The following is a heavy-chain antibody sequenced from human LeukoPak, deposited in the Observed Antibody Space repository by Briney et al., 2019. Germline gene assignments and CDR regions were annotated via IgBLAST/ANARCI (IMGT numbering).Heavy chain of an antibody. Sequence: ASVKVSCKASGYTFTSYGISWVRQAPGQGREWMGWISAYNGNTNYAQKLQGRVTMTTDTSTSTAYMELRSLRSDDTAVYYCARSVDIVATIRSFDYWGQGTLVTVSS. CDR1: GYTFTSYG. V-gene: IGHV1-18*01. CDR3: ARSVDIVATIRSFDY. D-gene: IGHD5-12*01. J-gene: IGHJ4*02. CDR2: ISAYNGNT.